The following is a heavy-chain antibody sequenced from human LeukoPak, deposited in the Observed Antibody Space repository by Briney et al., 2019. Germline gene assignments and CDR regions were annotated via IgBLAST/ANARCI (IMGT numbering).Heavy chain of an antibody. CDR1: GFTFSNYA. J-gene: IGHJ4*02. D-gene: IGHD6-19*01. CDR2: ISDSGGST. Sequence: GGSLRLSCAASGFTFSNYAMSWVRQAPGKGLEWVSGISDSGGSTNYADSVKGRFTISRDNSKNTLYLQMNSLRAEDTAVYYCAKDHYRSGLSADYWGQGTLVTVSS. V-gene: IGHV3-23*01. CDR3: AKDHYRSGLSADY.